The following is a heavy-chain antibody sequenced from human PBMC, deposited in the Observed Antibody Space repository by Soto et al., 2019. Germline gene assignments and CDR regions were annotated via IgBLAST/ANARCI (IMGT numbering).Heavy chain of an antibody. CDR1: GYTFTSYG. CDR3: ARAKQLDAPYYYYGMDV. CDR2: ISAYNGNT. V-gene: IGHV1-18*01. D-gene: IGHD6-6*01. J-gene: IGHJ6*02. Sequence: ASVKVSCTASGYTFTSYGISWVRQAPGQGLEWMGWISAYNGNTIYAQKLQGRVTMTTDTSTSTAYMELSSLRSEDTAVYYCARAKQLDAPYYYYGMDVWGQGTTVTVSS.